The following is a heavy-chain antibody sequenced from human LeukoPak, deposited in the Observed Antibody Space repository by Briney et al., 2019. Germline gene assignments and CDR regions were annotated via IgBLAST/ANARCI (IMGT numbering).Heavy chain of an antibody. CDR3: ARDYYSGSYYGDY. V-gene: IGHV1-18*01. Sequence: ASVNVSFQASGYTFTNYVITWVRQARAQGLEWMGWISAYNGNTNYAQGLQGRVTMSTDTSTSTAYMEVRRLRSDDTAVYYCARDYYSGSYYGDYWGQGTLVTVSS. CDR1: GYTFTNYV. CDR2: ISAYNGNT. D-gene: IGHD1-26*01. J-gene: IGHJ4*02.